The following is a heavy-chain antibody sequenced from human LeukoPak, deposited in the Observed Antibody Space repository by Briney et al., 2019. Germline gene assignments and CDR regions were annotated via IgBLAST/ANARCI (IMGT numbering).Heavy chain of an antibody. CDR1: GFTFTSAW. V-gene: IGHV3-7*01. Sequence: GGSLRLSCAASGFTFTSAWMSWLRQTPEKGLEWVAHMNEDGSGRFYVDSAKGRFTISRDDTQNSVYLQMKSLRAEDTAVYYCAGWFGESVPWGQGTLVTVSS. CDR3: AGWFGESVP. CDR2: MNEDGSGR. J-gene: IGHJ5*02. D-gene: IGHD3-10*01.